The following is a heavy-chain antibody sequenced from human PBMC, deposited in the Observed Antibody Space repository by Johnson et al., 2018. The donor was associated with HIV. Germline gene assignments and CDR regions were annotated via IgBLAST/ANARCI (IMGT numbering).Heavy chain of an antibody. D-gene: IGHD3-10*01. CDR2: INWNSGSI. CDR3: RSSENYYFERDI. V-gene: IGHV3-9*01. Sequence: VHLVESGGGVVQPGRSLRLSCAASGFTFSSYAMHWVRQAPGKGLEWVSGINWNSGSIAYADSVKGRFTISRDNAKNSLYLQMNNLRVEDTALYYCRSSENYYFERDIWGQGTMVTVSS. J-gene: IGHJ3*02. CDR1: GFTFSSYA.